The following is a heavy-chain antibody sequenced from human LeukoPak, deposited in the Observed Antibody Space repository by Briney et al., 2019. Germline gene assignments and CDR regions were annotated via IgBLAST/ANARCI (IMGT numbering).Heavy chain of an antibody. CDR2: LWRDGIKT. J-gene: IGHJ4*02. Sequence: GGSLRLSCATSGFTFTSYGMHRVRQAPGRGLEWVAALWRDGIKTSYADSVRGRFTISRDNSRHTLYLQMDRLRAEDTAVYYCGRDYASSWTPLFNYWGQGTLVTVSS. CDR1: GFTFTSYG. V-gene: IGHV3-33*01. D-gene: IGHD6-13*01. CDR3: GRDYASSWTPLFNY.